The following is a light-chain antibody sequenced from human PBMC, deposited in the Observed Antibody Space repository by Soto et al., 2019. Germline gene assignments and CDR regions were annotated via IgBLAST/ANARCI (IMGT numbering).Light chain of an antibody. CDR3: QQYGGSPRT. CDR1: QSVSNNY. Sequence: EIVLTQSPGTLSLSPGERATLSCRASQSVSNNYLAWYQQKPGQAPRLLIYGASSRATGIPDRFSGSGSGTGLTLTISRLEPEDFAVFYCQQYGGSPRTFGQGTRVEIK. CDR2: GAS. V-gene: IGKV3-20*01. J-gene: IGKJ1*01.